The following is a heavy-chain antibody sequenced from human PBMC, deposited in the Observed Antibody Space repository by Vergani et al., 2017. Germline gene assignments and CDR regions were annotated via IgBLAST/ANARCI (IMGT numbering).Heavy chain of an antibody. CDR3: AREKIWSVXLVGAYSPRGYFDY. J-gene: IGHJ4*02. D-gene: IGHD1-26*01. V-gene: IGHV3-23*01. CDR1: GFTFSACP. CDR2: ISARYPST. Sequence: EVQLLQSGGGVIQPGGSVRLSCAASGFTFSACPMTWVRQAPGKGLEWVSAISARYPSTYYADSVKGRFTISRDNSKNMLYLQMNSLRAEDTAVYYCAREKIWSVXLVGAYSPRGYFDYWGQGTLVTVSS.